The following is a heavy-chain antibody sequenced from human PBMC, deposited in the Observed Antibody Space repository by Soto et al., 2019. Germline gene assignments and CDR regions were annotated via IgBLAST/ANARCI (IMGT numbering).Heavy chain of an antibody. D-gene: IGHD2-8*01. CDR3: ASLNGLGKGDY. CDR2: IYSGGNT. V-gene: IGHV3-53*02. CDR1: GFTVSSNY. Sequence: EVQLVETGGGLIQPGGSLRLSCAASGFTVSSNYMNWVRQAPGKGLEWVSVIYSGGNTYYADSVKGRFNISRDNSKNTLYLQMNSLRAEDTAVYYCASLNGLGKGDYWGQGTLVTVSS. J-gene: IGHJ4*02.